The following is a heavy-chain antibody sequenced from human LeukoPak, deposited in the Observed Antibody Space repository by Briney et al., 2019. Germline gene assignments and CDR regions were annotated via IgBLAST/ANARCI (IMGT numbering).Heavy chain of an antibody. CDR1: GGTFSSYA. CDR3: ASHADCSGGSCYYYYYMDV. Sequence: ASVKVSCKASGGTFSSYAISWVRQAPGQGLEWMGGIIPIFGTANYAQKFQGRVTITTDESTSTAYMELSSLRSEDTAVYYCASHADCSGGSCYYYYYMDVWAKGPRSPSP. CDR2: IIPIFGTA. J-gene: IGHJ6*03. V-gene: IGHV1-69*05. D-gene: IGHD2-15*01.